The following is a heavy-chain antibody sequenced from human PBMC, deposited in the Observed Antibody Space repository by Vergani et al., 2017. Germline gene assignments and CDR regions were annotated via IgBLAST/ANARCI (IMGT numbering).Heavy chain of an antibody. CDR3: ARRSSSYDFDI. Sequence: QVNLQESGPGLVKPSETLSLTCAVSGDSISSGNNWGWIRQPPGKGLELFSSVSHSGDTNFNPSLKGRVSISTDTSMNYFFLTLSSVTAADTAMYYCARRSSSYDFDIWGQGVLITVSS. J-gene: IGHJ5*02. V-gene: IGHV4-38-2*01. CDR2: VSHSGDT. D-gene: IGHD3-22*01. CDR1: GDSISSGNN.